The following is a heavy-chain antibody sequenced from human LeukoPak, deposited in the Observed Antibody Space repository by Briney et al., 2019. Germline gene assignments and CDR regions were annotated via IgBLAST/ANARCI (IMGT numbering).Heavy chain of an antibody. V-gene: IGHV3-74*01. D-gene: IGHD3-10*01. CDR2: IPTDETPT. CDR3: ARDHYFKIDY. Sequence: GGSLRLSCAASGFIFSNFVMHWVRQAPGKGLVWVSRIPTDETPTNYADSVQGRFTISSDNAKNTLYLQMNNLRAEDTAVYYCARDHYFKIDYWGQGTLVTVSS. J-gene: IGHJ4*02. CDR1: GFIFSNFV.